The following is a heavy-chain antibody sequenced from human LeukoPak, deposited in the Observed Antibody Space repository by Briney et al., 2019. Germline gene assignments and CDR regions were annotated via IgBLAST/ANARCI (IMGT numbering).Heavy chain of an antibody. CDR3: ARASMVRGVIITRYFDY. V-gene: IGHV1-69*04. J-gene: IGHJ4*02. CDR1: GGTFSSYA. CDR2: IIPILGIA. D-gene: IGHD3-10*01. Sequence: SVKVSCKASGGTFSSYAISWVRQAPGQGLEWMGRIIPILGIANYAQKFQGRVTITADKSTSTAYMELSSLRSEDTAAYYCARASMVRGVIITRYFDYWGQGTLVTVSS.